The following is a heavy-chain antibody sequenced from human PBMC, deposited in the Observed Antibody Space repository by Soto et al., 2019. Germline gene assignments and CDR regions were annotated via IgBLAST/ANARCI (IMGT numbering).Heavy chain of an antibody. D-gene: IGHD2-2*03. J-gene: IGHJ5*02. Sequence: QVQLVQSGAEVKKPGASVKVSCKASGYTFTSYGISWVRQAPGQGLEWMGWISAYNGNTNYAQKLQGRVTMTTDTSTSTAYMERRSLRSDDTAGYYCARVGYCSSTSCSGRDWFDPWGQGTLVTVSS. CDR3: ARVGYCSSTSCSGRDWFDP. CDR2: ISAYNGNT. V-gene: IGHV1-18*01. CDR1: GYTFTSYG.